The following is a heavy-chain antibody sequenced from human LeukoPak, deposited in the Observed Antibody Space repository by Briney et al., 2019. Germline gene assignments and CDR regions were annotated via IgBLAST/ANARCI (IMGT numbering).Heavy chain of an antibody. CDR2: IWYDGSNK. V-gene: IGHV3-33*01. J-gene: IGHJ4*02. D-gene: IGHD6-13*01. CDR1: GFTFSSYG. Sequence: PGRSPRLSCAASGFTFSSYGMHLVRQAPGKGLEWVAVIWYDGSNKYYADSVKGRFTISRDNSKNTLYLQMNSLRAEDTAVYYCARIGIAAAVGSFWGQGTLVTVSS. CDR3: ARIGIAAAVGSF.